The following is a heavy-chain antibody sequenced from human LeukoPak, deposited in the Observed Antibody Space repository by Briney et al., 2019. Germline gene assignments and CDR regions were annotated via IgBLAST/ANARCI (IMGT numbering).Heavy chain of an antibody. J-gene: IGHJ4*02. V-gene: IGHV1-69*04. CDR1: GGTFSSYA. Sequence: SVKVSCKASGGTFSSYAISWVRQAPGQGLEWMGRIIPILDIANYAQKFQGRVTITADKSTSTAYMELSSLRSEDTAVYYCARGHSGSYSFDYWGQGTRVTVSS. CDR2: IIPILDIA. CDR3: ARGHSGSYSFDY. D-gene: IGHD1-26*01.